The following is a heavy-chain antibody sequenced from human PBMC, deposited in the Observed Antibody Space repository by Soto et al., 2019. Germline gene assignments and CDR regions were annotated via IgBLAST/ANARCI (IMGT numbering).Heavy chain of an antibody. CDR3: ARGSTDSYPGSRIFDF. J-gene: IGHJ4*02. V-gene: IGHV3-23*01. CDR2: ITDTGGDA. Sequence: GGSLRLSCVASGLTFGGRAMSWVRQAPGEGLQWVSTITDTGGDAKYADSVRGRFVISRDNSKKTLYLQMTSLTAEDSAMYFCARGSTDSYPGSRIFDFWGRGTRVTVS. CDR1: GLTFGGRA. D-gene: IGHD3-10*01.